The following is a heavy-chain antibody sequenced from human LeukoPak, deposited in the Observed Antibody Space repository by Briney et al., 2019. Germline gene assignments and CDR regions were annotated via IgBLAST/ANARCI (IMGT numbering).Heavy chain of an antibody. CDR1: GFTYSSYA. Sequence: GGSLRLSCAASGFTYSSYAMTWVRQAPGKGLEWVSLIRSSGDTTYYADSVEGRFTISRDNSKNALYLQMNSLRAEDTAVYYCAREAYDSSGYYDYWGQGTLVTVSS. J-gene: IGHJ4*02. V-gene: IGHV3-23*01. D-gene: IGHD3-22*01. CDR3: AREAYDSSGYYDY. CDR2: IRSSGDTT.